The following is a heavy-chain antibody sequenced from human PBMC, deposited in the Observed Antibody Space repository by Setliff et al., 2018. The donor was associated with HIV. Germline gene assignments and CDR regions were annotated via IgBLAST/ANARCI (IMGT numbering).Heavy chain of an antibody. J-gene: IGHJ1*01. CDR3: ARDQGEVTRACWH. Sequence: SVKVSCKASGGTFRGYAISWVRQAPGQGLEWMGGIISIFGTENYAQRFQGRVTITEDESTNTAYMELTSLTSDDTAVYYCARDQGEVTRACWHWGQGTLITVSS. V-gene: IGHV1-69*13. D-gene: IGHD2-21*02. CDR2: IISIFGTE. CDR1: GGTFRGYA.